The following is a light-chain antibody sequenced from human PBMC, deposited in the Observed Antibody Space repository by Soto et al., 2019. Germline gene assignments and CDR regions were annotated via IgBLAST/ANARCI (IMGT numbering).Light chain of an antibody. CDR3: SSYTGSSLYV. J-gene: IGLJ1*01. Sequence: QSALTQPASVSGSPGQSITISCTGTSSDVGGYNYVSWYQQHPGKAPKLMIYDVSNRPSGVSNRFSGSKSGNTASLTISGLQAEDEADDYCSSYTGSSLYVFGTGTKLTVL. CDR2: DVS. V-gene: IGLV2-14*01. CDR1: SSDVGGYNY.